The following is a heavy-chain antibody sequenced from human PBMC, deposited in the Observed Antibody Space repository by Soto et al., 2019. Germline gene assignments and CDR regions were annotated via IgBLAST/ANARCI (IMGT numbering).Heavy chain of an antibody. D-gene: IGHD3-22*01. CDR3: ARESRGFTYYYDSSGYPGEYFDY. J-gene: IGHJ4*02. CDR2: ISGGGVTT. V-gene: IGHV3-23*01. Sequence: GGSLRLFCAASGFTFSSNAMSWVRQAPGKGLEWVSTISGGGVTTYYADSVKGRFTISRDNAKNSLYLQMNSLRDEDTAVYYCARESRGFTYYYDSSGYPGEYFDYWGQGTLVTVSS. CDR1: GFTFSSNA.